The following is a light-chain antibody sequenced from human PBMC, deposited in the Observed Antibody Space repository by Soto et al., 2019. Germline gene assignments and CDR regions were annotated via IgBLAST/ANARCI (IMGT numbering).Light chain of an antibody. CDR3: QQYNNWPPWYT. Sequence: EIVLTQSPGTLSLSPGERATLSCRASQSVSSSYLAWYQQKPGQAPRLLIYGASSRATGIPDRFSGSGSGTDFTLTISRLQSEDFAVYYCQQYNNWPPWYTFGQGTKLEIK. CDR2: GAS. J-gene: IGKJ2*01. CDR1: QSVSSSY. V-gene: IGKV3-20*01.